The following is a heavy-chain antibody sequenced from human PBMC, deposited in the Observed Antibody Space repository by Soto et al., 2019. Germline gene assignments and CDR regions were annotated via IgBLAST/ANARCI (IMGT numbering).Heavy chain of an antibody. CDR1: GGSISSYY. Sequence: PSETLSVTCTVSGGSISSYYWSWIRQPPGKGLEWIGYIYYSGSTNYNPSLKSRVTISVDTSKNQFSLKLSSVTAADTAVYYCARHNPYSSSPHFDYWGQGTLVTVSS. D-gene: IGHD6-6*01. J-gene: IGHJ4*02. V-gene: IGHV4-59*08. CDR2: IYYSGST. CDR3: ARHNPYSSSPHFDY.